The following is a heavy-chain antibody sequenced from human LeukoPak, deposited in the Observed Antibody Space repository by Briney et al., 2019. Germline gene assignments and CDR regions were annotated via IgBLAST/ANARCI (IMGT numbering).Heavy chain of an antibody. CDR1: GFTFSSYS. CDR2: ISSSSSHI. V-gene: IGHV3-21*01. Sequence: GGSLRLSCAASGFTFSSYSMNWVRQAPGKGLEWVSSISSSSSHIYYADSVKGRFTISRDNAKNSLYLQMNSLRAEDTAVYYCAAIGGIAVAGTAFDYWGQGTLVTVSS. CDR3: AAIGGIAVAGTAFDY. D-gene: IGHD6-19*01. J-gene: IGHJ4*02.